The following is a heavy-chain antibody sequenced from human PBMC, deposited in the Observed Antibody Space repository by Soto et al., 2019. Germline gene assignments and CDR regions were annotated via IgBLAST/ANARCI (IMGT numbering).Heavy chain of an antibody. V-gene: IGHV4-34*01. D-gene: IGHD3-9*01. Sequence: SETLSLTCAVYGGSFSGYYWSWIRQPPGKGLEWIGEINHSGSTNYNPSLKSRVTISVDTSKNQFSLKLSSVTAADTAVYYCARGPSFDIFTGPDYYGMDVWGQGTTVTVSS. CDR1: GGSFSGYY. J-gene: IGHJ6*02. CDR3: ARGPSFDIFTGPDYYGMDV. CDR2: INHSGST.